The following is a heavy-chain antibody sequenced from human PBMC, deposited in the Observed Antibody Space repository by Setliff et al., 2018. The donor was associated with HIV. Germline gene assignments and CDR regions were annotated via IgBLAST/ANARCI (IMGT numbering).Heavy chain of an antibody. CDR2: ISGSGIGS. J-gene: IGHJ5*02. Sequence: GGSLRLSCAASGFTFSRHAMTWVRQAPGKGLEWVSAISGSGIGSYYPDSVKGRFTISRDNSKNTLFLQMNSLRAEDTAVYYCAKDRRYYYGSGSYAAETWGQGTLVTVSS. D-gene: IGHD3-10*01. V-gene: IGHV3-23*01. CDR1: GFTFSRHA. CDR3: AKDRRYYYGSGSYAAET.